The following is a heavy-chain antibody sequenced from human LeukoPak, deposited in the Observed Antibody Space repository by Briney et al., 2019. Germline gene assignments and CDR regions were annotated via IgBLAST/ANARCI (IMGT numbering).Heavy chain of an antibody. Sequence: PGGSLRLSCAASGFTFDDYAMHWVRQAPGKGLEWVSDISSSGSTIYYADSVKGRFTISRDNAKNSLYLQMNSLRADDTAVYYCARGRSGSFYNVPLFDYWGQGTLVAVSS. CDR3: ARGRSGSFYNVPLFDY. J-gene: IGHJ4*02. V-gene: IGHV3-11*01. CDR2: ISSSGSTI. CDR1: GFTFDDYA. D-gene: IGHD3-10*01.